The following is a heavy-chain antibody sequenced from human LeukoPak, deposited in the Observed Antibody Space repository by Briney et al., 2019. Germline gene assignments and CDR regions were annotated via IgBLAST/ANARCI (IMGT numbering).Heavy chain of an antibody. CDR2: INPNSGGT. J-gene: IGHJ4*02. Sequence: ASVKVSCKASGYTFTGYYMHWVRQAPGQGLEWMGWINPNSGGTNYAQKFQGRVTMTRDTSISTAYMELSRLRSDDTAVYYCXXAXIEGRGLLXTLDYWXQGTLVTVSS. V-gene: IGHV1-2*02. D-gene: IGHD3-10*01. CDR1: GYTFTGYY. CDR3: XXAXIEGRGLLXTLDY.